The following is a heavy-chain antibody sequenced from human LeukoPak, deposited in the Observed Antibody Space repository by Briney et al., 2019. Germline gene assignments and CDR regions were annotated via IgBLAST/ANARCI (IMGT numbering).Heavy chain of an antibody. CDR3: AGGCSGGSCYPLYFFYYAMDV. Sequence: GGSLRLSCAASGFSFNNYAMSWVRQTPGKGLEWVSTISDFEGTIYYADSVEGRFTISRDNSKDTLYLQMNGLRAEDTAIYYCAGGCSGGSCYPLYFFYYAMDVWGQGITVTVSS. V-gene: IGHV3-23*01. CDR1: GFSFNNYA. J-gene: IGHJ6*02. D-gene: IGHD2-15*01. CDR2: ISDFEGTI.